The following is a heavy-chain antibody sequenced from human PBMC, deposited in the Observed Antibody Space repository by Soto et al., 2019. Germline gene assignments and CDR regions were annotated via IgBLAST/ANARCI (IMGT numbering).Heavy chain of an antibody. CDR3: ARETESYYYDSSGYSTDRLSYYFDY. CDR1: GGSISSGDYY. J-gene: IGHJ4*02. V-gene: IGHV4-30-4*01. CDR2: IYYSGST. D-gene: IGHD3-22*01. Sequence: SETLSLTCTVSGGSISSGDYYWSWIRQPPGKGLEWIGYIYYSGSTYYNPSLKCRVTISVDTSKNQFSLKLSSVTAADTAVYYCARETESYYYDSSGYSTDRLSYYFDYWGQGTLVTVSS.